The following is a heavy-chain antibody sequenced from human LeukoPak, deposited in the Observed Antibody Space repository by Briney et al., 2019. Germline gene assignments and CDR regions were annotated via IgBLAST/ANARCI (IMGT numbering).Heavy chain of an antibody. J-gene: IGHJ4*02. Sequence: SETLSLTCTVSGGSISSSSYYWGWIRQPPGKGLEWIGSIYYSGSTYYNPSLKSRVTISVDTSKNQFSLKLSSVTAADTAVYYCAREGYYDSSGYFDYWGQGTLVTVSS. CDR2: IYYSGST. CDR1: GGSISSSSYY. D-gene: IGHD3-22*01. CDR3: AREGYYDSSGYFDY. V-gene: IGHV4-39*07.